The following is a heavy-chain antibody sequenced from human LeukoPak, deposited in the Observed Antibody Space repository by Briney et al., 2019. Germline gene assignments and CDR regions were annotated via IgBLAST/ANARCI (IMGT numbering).Heavy chain of an antibody. V-gene: IGHV4-59*08. J-gene: IGHJ4*02. CDR2: IYYTGAT. D-gene: IGHD6-19*01. Sequence: NPSETLSLTCTVSGGSISNNYWTWIRQPPGKGLEYIGYIYYTGATNYNPSLKSRVTISVDTSKSQFSLKLSSVTAADTAVYFCAKYGNSGWVIDNWGQGALVTVSS. CDR1: GGSISNNY. CDR3: AKYGNSGWVIDN.